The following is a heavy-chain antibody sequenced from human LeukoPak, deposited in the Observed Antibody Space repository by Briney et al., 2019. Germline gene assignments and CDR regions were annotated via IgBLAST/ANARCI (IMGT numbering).Heavy chain of an antibody. J-gene: IGHJ4*02. CDR1: GFTFKTYA. CDR2: ISGTGADT. V-gene: IGHV3-23*01. D-gene: IGHD3-22*01. Sequence: PGGSLRLSCAASGFTFKTYAMIWVRQAPGKGLEWVSAISGTGADTYYADSGKGRFTISRDNSKNTLYLQMNSLRAEDTAVFYCAKDRRLTDTSGPGGLWGQGTLVTVSS. CDR3: AKDRRLTDTSGPGGL.